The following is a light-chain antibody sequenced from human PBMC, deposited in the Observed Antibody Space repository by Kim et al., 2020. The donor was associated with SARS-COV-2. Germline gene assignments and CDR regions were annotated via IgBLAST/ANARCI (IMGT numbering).Light chain of an antibody. CDR3: QQSYSTPRT. J-gene: IGKJ1*01. CDR1: QSISSY. V-gene: IGKV1-39*01. CDR2: AAS. Sequence: AAVGDRVTINCRASQSISSYLNWYQQKPGKAPKLLIYAASILQSGVPSRFSGSGSGTDFTLTISSLQPEDFASYHCQQSYSTPRTFGQGTKVEIK.